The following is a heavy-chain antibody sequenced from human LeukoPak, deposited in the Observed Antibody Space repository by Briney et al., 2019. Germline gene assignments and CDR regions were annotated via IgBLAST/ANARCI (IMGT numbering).Heavy chain of an antibody. Sequence: SETLSLTCTVSGGSVSSGSYYWSWIRQPPGKGLEWIGYIYYSGSTNYNPSLKSRVTISVDTSKSQFSLKLSSVTAADTAVYYCARDLRYSSGWYGDYNWFDPWGQGTLVTVSS. D-gene: IGHD6-19*01. CDR2: IYYSGST. CDR3: ARDLRYSSGWYGDYNWFDP. V-gene: IGHV4-61*01. J-gene: IGHJ5*02. CDR1: GGSVSSGSYY.